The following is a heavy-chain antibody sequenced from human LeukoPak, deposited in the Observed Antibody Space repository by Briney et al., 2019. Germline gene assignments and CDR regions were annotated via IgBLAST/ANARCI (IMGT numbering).Heavy chain of an antibody. V-gene: IGHV3-23*01. J-gene: IGHJ5*02. CDR2: ITGGGDT. D-gene: IGHD6-13*01. CDR1: GFTFSNYA. Sequence: GGSLRLSCAASGFTFSNYAMMWVRQAPGKGLEWVSSITGGGDTYYVDCVKGRFTVSRGNSKNTLYLQINSLTADDTALYYCAKGKAAGAVDWFDPWGQGTLVTVSS. CDR3: AKGKAAGAVDWFDP.